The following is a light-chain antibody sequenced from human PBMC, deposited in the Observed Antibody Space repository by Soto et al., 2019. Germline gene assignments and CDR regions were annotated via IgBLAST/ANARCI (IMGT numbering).Light chain of an antibody. CDR3: QQSYNTPRT. CDR1: QSISNY. J-gene: IGKJ1*01. Sequence: DIPMTESRSSLSASVGARVSITCRASQSISNYLNWYQQKPGKAPKVLIYAASSLQSGVPSRFSGSGSGTDFTLTISSLQPEDFATYYCQQSYNTPRTFGQGTKVDIK. CDR2: AAS. V-gene: IGKV1-39*01.